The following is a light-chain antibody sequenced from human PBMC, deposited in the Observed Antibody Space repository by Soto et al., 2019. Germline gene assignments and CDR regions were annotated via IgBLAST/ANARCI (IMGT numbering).Light chain of an antibody. CDR3: NSYTSSSTVG. V-gene: IGLV2-14*01. CDR2: DVS. CDR1: SSDVGGYHS. J-gene: IGLJ2*01. Sequence: QSALTQPASVSGSPGQSITISCTGASSDVGGYHSVSWYQQHPGKAPKLLISDVSNRPSGVSNRFSGSISGNTAALTISGLQAEDEADYYCNSYTSSSTVGFGGGTKLTVL.